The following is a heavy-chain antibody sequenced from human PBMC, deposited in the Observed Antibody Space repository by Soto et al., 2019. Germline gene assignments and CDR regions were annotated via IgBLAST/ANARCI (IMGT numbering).Heavy chain of an antibody. CDR1: GFTFSSSS. Sequence: PGGSLRLSCAASGFTFSSSSMNSVRQAPGKGLEWVSYISSSSSTIYYADSVKGRFTISRDNAKNSLYLQMNSLRDEDTAVYYCARGVVRGVMRPPFDYWGQGALVTVSS. V-gene: IGHV3-48*02. CDR2: ISSSSSTI. CDR3: ARGVVRGVMRPPFDY. J-gene: IGHJ4*02. D-gene: IGHD3-10*01.